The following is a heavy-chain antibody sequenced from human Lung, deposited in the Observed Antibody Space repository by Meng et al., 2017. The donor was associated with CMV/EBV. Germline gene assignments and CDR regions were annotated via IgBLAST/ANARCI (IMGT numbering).Heavy chain of an antibody. J-gene: IGHJ4*02. CDR1: GYTFTSFD. CDR2: MNPNSGNT. V-gene: IGHV1-8*02. CDR3: GRGPSYSSGFPDC. Sequence: ASVKVSCKASGYTFTSFDINWVRQATGQGPEWMGWMNPNSGNTCYAQKFQGRVTLTRDTSISTAYMELSSLRSEDTAVYYFGRGPSYSSGFPDCWVQGTLVTVSS. D-gene: IGHD6-19*01.